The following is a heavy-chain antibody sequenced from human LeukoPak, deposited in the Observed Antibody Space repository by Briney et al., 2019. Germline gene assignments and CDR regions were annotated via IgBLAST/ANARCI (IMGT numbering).Heavy chain of an antibody. CDR2: IKEDGSEK. V-gene: IGHV3-7*02. CDR1: GLTFSNYW. CDR3: ATLPLYGDYGMDV. D-gene: IGHD4-17*01. Sequence: PGGSLRLSCAASGLTFSNYWMSWVRQAPGKGLEWVANIKEDGSEKYYVDSVKGRFTISRDNAKNSLYLQMNSLRAEDTAVYYCATLPLYGDYGMDVLGQGTTVTVSS. J-gene: IGHJ6*02.